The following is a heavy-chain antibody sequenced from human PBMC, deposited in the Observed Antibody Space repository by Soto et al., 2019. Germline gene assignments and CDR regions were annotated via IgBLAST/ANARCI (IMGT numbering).Heavy chain of an antibody. V-gene: IGHV4-34*01. CDR2: IRHSGST. CDR1: GGSFSGYY. J-gene: IGHJ4*02. Sequence: QVQLQQWGAGLLKHSETLSLTCAVYGGSFSGYYWSWIRQPPGKGLEWIGEIRHSGSTNYNPSLKSLVTISVDTSKNQFSLKLSSVTAADTAVYYCARTYGGNSFDYWGQGTLVTVSS. D-gene: IGHD2-21*02. CDR3: ARTYGGNSFDY.